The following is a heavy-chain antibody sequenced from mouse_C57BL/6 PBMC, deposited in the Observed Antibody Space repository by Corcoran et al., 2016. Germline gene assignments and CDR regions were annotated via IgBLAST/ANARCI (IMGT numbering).Heavy chain of an antibody. V-gene: IGHV1-81*01. CDR2: IYPRSGNT. CDR1: GYTFTSYG. Sequence: QVQLQQSGAELARPGASVKLSCKASGYTFTSYGISWVKQRTGQGLEWIGEIYPRSGNTYYNEKFKGKATLTADKSSSTAYMELRSLTSEDSAVYFCARGGHYGNYLAWFAYWGQGTLVTVSA. CDR3: ARGGHYGNYLAWFAY. D-gene: IGHD2-1*01. J-gene: IGHJ3*01.